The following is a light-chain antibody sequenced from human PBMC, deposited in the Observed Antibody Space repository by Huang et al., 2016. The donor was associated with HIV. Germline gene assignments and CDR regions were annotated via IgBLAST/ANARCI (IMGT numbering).Light chain of an antibody. CDR3: QQYENWPPEYT. V-gene: IGKV3-15*01. J-gene: IGKJ2*01. Sequence: EIVLTQSPAILSVSPGERATLSCRASQNVRSSFAWYQQRPGQPTRLLIAGASTRATGIPARFSGSGSGTEFTLTISSLQSEDFAVYYCQQYENWPPEYTFGQGTKLEL. CDR2: GAS. CDR1: QNVRSS.